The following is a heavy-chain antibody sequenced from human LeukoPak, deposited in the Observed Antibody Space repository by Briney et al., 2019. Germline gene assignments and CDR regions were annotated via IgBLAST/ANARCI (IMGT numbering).Heavy chain of an antibody. J-gene: IGHJ4*02. CDR1: GGSFSGYY. D-gene: IGHD3-22*01. V-gene: IGHV4-34*01. CDR3: ASMISSGSYYFDY. Sequence: SETLSLTRAVYGGSFSGYYWSWIRQPPGKGLEWIGEINHSGSTNYNPSLKSRVTISVDTSKNQFSLKLSSVTAADTAVYYCASMISSGSYYFDYWGQGTLVTVSS. CDR2: INHSGST.